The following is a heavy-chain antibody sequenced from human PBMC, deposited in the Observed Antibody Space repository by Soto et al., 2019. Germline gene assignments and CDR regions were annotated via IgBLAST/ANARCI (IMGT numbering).Heavy chain of an antibody. V-gene: IGHV4-31*03. CDR1: GGSISSGGYY. D-gene: IGHD3-3*01. CDR2: IYYSGST. Sequence: SETLSLTCTVSGGSISSGGYYWSWIRQHPGKGLEWIGYIYYSGSTYYNPSLKSRVTISVDTSKNQFSLKLSSVTAADTAVYYCARSITIFGTQYYYYGMDVWGQGTTVTVSS. CDR3: ARSITIFGTQYYYYGMDV. J-gene: IGHJ6*02.